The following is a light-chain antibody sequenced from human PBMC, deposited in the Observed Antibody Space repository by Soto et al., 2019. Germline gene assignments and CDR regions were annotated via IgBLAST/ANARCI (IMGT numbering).Light chain of an antibody. Sequence: VRTQSPGTLSLSPGERGTLTCRASQNLGTLYLAWFQEKSGQAPRLLIYSASRRATGIAARFSGSGSGTEFTLTISSLQSEDFGIYYCQQYNKGPMTFGQGTKVDI. J-gene: IGKJ1*01. CDR3: QQYNKGPMT. CDR2: SAS. CDR1: QNLGTLY. V-gene: IGKV3-15*01.